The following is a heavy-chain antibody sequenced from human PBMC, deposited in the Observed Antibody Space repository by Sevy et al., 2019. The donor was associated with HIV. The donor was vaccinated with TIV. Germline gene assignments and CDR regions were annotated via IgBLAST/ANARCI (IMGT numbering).Heavy chain of an antibody. J-gene: IGHJ4*02. V-gene: IGHV3-23*01. Sequence: GGSLRLSCAASGFTFSSHAMSWVRQAPGKGLEWVSAISDSGTTTYYEGSVKGRFTISRDNSKNTLYLQMDGLRAEDTAIYSCARAFTGVYQQPFDYWGQGTLVTVSS. CDR3: ARAFTGVYQQPFDY. CDR1: GFTFSSHA. CDR2: ISDSGTTT. D-gene: IGHD3-3*02.